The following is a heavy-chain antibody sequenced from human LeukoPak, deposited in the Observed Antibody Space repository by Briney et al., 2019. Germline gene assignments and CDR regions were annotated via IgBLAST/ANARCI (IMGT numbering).Heavy chain of an antibody. CDR1: GDSISGYY. D-gene: IGHD5-24*01. CDR2: IYYTGST. Sequence: PSETLSLTCVVSGDSISGYYWSWIRQPPGKALEWVGYIYYTGSTGYNPSLESRVTISIDTSKNQFSLTLSSVTAADTAVYYCARAGPRRDGYSLDYWGQGNLVSVSS. J-gene: IGHJ4*02. V-gene: IGHV4-59*01. CDR3: ARAGPRRDGYSLDY.